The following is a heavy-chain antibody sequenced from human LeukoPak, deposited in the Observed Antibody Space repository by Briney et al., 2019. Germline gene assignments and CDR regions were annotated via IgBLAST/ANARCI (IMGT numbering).Heavy chain of an antibody. V-gene: IGHV3-64*01. CDR2: ISSNGGST. J-gene: IGHJ4*02. D-gene: IGHD5-18*01. Sequence: SCKASGYTFTGYYMHWVRQAPGKGLEYVSAISSNGGSTYYANSVKGRFTISRDNSKNTLYLQMGSLRAEDMAVYYCARGGRGIQLWFLDYWGQGTLVTVSS. CDR3: ARGGRGIQLWFLDY. CDR1: GYTFTGYY.